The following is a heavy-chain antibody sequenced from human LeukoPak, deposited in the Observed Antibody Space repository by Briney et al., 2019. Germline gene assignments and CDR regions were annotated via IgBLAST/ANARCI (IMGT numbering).Heavy chain of an antibody. D-gene: IGHD2-15*01. J-gene: IGHJ6*03. V-gene: IGHV3-23*01. CDR1: GFTFSDYG. Sequence: PGGSLRLSCAASGFTFSDYGMTWVRQAPGKGLEWVSAISGFGDSTYYTDSVKGRFTISRDNSKNTLYLQMNSLRAEDTAVYYCARDREVVAAGPEYYYYYMDVWGKGTTVTVSS. CDR2: ISGFGDST. CDR3: ARDREVVAAGPEYYYYYMDV.